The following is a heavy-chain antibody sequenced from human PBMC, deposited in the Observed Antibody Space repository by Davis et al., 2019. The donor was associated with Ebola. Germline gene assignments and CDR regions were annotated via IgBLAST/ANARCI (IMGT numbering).Heavy chain of an antibody. V-gene: IGHV3-7*03. CDR2: IQQDGGDK. J-gene: IGHJ4*02. Sequence: GESLKISCAASGFTVSSNYMSWVRQAPGRGLEWVANIQQDGGDKHYLESVKGRFTISRDNTKDLVFLELSSLRVEDTAVYYCATTQWLREFDNWGQGTLVTVSS. D-gene: IGHD6-19*01. CDR1: GFTVSSNY. CDR3: ATTQWLREFDN.